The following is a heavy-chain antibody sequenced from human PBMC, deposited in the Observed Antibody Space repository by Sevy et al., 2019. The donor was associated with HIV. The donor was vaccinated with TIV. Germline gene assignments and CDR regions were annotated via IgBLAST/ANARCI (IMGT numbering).Heavy chain of an antibody. V-gene: IGHV3-74*01. J-gene: IGHJ6*02. Sequence: GGSLRLSCAASGFTFSSYWMHWVRQAPGKGLVWVSRINSDGSSTSYADYVKGRFTICRDNAKNTLYLEMNRLRAEATAVYYCARGGEGAVAEDVQYSYYGMDVWGQGTTVTVSS. CDR2: INSDGSST. D-gene: IGHD6-19*01. CDR1: GFTFSSYW. CDR3: ARGGEGAVAEDVQYSYYGMDV.